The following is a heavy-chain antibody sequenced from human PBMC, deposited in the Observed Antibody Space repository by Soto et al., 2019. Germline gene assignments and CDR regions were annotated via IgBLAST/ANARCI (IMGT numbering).Heavy chain of an antibody. CDR1: GYTFTNYD. D-gene: IGHD3-16*01. Sequence: QVQLVQSGAEVKKPGASVKVSCKASGYTFTNYDIHWVRQATGQGHEWMGWMNPDSGNTGQAKQFQGRVTMTRDTSISTAYMEMSSLRSEDTAVYYCARGRFRRTWFDPWGQGTLVTVSS. J-gene: IGHJ5*02. V-gene: IGHV1-8*01. CDR3: ARGRFRRTWFDP. CDR2: MNPDSGNT.